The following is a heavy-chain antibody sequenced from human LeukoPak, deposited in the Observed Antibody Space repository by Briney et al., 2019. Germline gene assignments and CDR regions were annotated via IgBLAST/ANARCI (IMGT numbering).Heavy chain of an antibody. V-gene: IGHV1-3*01. Sequence: ASVKVSCKASGGTFSSYAISWVRQAPGQRLEWMGWINAGNGNTKYSQKFQGRVTITRDTSASTAYMELSSLRSEDTAVYYCARDKQYPSSGMDVWGQGTTVTVSS. CDR3: ARDKQYPSSGMDV. CDR1: GGTFSSYA. CDR2: INAGNGNT. J-gene: IGHJ6*02. D-gene: IGHD2-2*01.